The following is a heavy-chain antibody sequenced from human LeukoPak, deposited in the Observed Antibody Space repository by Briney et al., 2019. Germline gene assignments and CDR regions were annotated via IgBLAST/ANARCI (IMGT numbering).Heavy chain of an antibody. CDR1: GGSIGSFY. CDR2: VYYSGST. CDR3: ARHSAVSGTKNYAFDS. V-gene: IGHV4-59*08. Sequence: ETLSPTSTVSGGSIGSFYESWIRRPPGKGLEWIAYVYYSGSTFYNPTLRSRATITVDTPKNQFSLRLTSVTASDSALYYCARHSAVSGTKNYAFDSWGHG. J-gene: IGHJ3*01. D-gene: IGHD6-19*01.